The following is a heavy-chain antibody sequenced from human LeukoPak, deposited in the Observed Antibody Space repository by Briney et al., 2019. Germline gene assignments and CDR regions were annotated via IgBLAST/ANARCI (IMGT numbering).Heavy chain of an antibody. CDR3: ARHRYSSSWYYGELDP. CDR1: GGSISSYY. V-gene: IGHV4-59*08. D-gene: IGHD6-13*01. Sequence: SETLSLTCTVSGGSISSYYWSWIRQPPGKGLEWIGYIYYSGSTNYNPSLKSRVTISVDTSKNQFSLKLSSVTAADTAVYYCARHRYSSSWYYGELDPRGQGTLVTVSS. J-gene: IGHJ5*02. CDR2: IYYSGST.